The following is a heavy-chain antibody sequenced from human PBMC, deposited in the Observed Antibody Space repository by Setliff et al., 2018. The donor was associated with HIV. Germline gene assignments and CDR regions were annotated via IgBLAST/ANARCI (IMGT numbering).Heavy chain of an antibody. CDR1: SKSFSNSY. J-gene: IGHJ4*02. Sequence: PSETLSLTCAVYSKSFSNSYWTWIRQPPGKGLEWIGEVNHIGGTNYNPSLKSRVTISVDTYKNQFSLKLSSVTAADTAVFYCARLTTTVDADSWGQGTLVTVSS. V-gene: IGHV4-34*01. CDR2: VNHIGGT. D-gene: IGHD1-1*01. CDR3: ARLTTTVDADS.